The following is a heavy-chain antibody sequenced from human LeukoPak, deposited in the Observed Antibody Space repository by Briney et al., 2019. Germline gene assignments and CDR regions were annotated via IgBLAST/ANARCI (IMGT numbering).Heavy chain of an antibody. CDR2: IIPIFGTA. Sequence: SVKVSCKASGGTFSSYATSWVRQAPGQGLEWMGGIIPIFGTANYAQGFQGRVTITTDESTSTAYMELSSLRSEDTAVYYCARGARTELFYYFDYWGQGTLVTVSS. CDR1: GGTFSSYA. J-gene: IGHJ4*02. V-gene: IGHV1-69*05. D-gene: IGHD1-14*01. CDR3: ARGARTELFYYFDY.